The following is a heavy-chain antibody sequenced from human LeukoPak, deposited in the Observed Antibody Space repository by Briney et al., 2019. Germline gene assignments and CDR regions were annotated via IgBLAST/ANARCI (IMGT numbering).Heavy chain of an antibody. V-gene: IGHV1-18*01. CDR2: ISAYNGNT. CDR1: GYTFTNYD. J-gene: IGHJ4*02. CDR3: AREDNCGGDCYPFDY. D-gene: IGHD2-21*02. Sequence: ASVKVSCKASGYTFTNYDINWVRQATGQGLEWMGWISAYNGNTNYAQKLQGRVTMTTDTSTSTAYMELRSLRSDDTAVYYCAREDNCGGDCYPFDYWGQGTLVTVSS.